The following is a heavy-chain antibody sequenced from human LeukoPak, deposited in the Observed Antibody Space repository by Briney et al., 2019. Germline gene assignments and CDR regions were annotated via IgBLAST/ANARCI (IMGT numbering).Heavy chain of an antibody. D-gene: IGHD3-10*01. CDR2: IYYSGST. V-gene: IGHV4-59*01. CDR3: ARHLRGVDYADAFDI. Sequence: SETLSLTCTVSGGSISSYYWSWIRQPPGKGLEWIGYIYYSGSTNYNPSLKSRVTISVDTSRNQFSLKLSSVTAADTAVYYCARHLRGVDYADAFDIWGQGTMVTVSS. J-gene: IGHJ3*02. CDR1: GGSISSYY.